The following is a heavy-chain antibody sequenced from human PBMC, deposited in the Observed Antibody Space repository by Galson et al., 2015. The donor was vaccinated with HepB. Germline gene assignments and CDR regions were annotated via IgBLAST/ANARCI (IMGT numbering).Heavy chain of an antibody. J-gene: IGHJ4*02. D-gene: IGHD3-16*01. CDR1: GYTFTSFA. V-gene: IGHV1-3*01. Sequence: SVKVSCKASGYTFTSFAMHWVRQAPGQRLEWMGWINSVNGNTRYSQKFQGRVTITRDTSASTAYMELSSLRSEDTAVYYCAREAVLGAAFSYWGQGTLVIVSS. CDR2: INSVNGNT. CDR3: AREAVLGAAFSY.